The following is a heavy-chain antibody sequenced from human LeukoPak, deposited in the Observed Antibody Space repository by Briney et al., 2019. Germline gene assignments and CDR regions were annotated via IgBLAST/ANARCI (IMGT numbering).Heavy chain of an antibody. V-gene: IGHV1-8*03. J-gene: IGHJ4*02. CDR1: GYTFTSYD. CDR2: MNPNSGNT. D-gene: IGHD3-9*01. CDR3: AIKYYDILTGYEGGFDY. Sequence: ASVKVSCKASGYTFTSYDINWVRQATGQGLEWMGWMNPNSGNTGYAQKFQGRVTITRNTSISTAYMKLSSLRSEDTAVYYCAIKYYDILTGYEGGFDYWGQGTLVTVSS.